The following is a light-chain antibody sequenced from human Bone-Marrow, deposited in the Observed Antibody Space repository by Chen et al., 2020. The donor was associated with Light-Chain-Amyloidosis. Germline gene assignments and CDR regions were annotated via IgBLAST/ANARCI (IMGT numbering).Light chain of an antibody. Sequence: QSALTQPRSVSGSLGRSVTISCTGTSSDVGAYTYVAWYQQHPGKAPKLIIYDVNKRPSGVPDRFSGSPAGSTASPTIARLQADDESDYCCSSHAGTYTWVFGGGTKLTVL. CDR1: SSDVGAYTY. V-gene: IGLV2-11*01. CDR2: DVN. J-gene: IGLJ3*02. CDR3: SSHAGTYTWV.